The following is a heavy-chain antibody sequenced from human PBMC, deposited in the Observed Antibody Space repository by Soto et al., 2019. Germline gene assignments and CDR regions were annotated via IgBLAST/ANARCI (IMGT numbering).Heavy chain of an antibody. D-gene: IGHD3-9*01. J-gene: IGHJ4*03. CDR3: ARRGDSLTVPRDAFEL. CDR2: ISPILATA. V-gene: IGHV1-69*01. CDR1: GGPFRNVD. Sequence: QVELVQAGAEVKKPGSSVKVSCKASGGPFRNVDINWVRQAPGQGPEWVGGISPILATATYAQKLQDRVTITADEETRTADMELSRLRPEDTAIYYCARRGDSLTVPRDAFELWGQGTLVTVS.